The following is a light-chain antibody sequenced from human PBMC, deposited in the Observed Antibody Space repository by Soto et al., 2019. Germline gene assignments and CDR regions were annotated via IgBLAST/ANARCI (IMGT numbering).Light chain of an antibody. CDR3: QQTYSSPRT. V-gene: IGKV1-39*01. CDR2: AAS. CDR1: QSIRRS. J-gene: IGKJ1*01. Sequence: DIQMTQSPSSLSASVADRVTITCRASQSIRRSLNWYQQKPGKAPNLLIYAASSLQTGVPSRFTGSGSGTDFTLTISTLQPEDFAVYYCQQTYSSPRTFGQGTKVDI.